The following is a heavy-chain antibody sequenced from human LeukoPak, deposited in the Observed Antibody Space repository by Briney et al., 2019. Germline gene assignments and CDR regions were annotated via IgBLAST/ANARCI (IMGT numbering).Heavy chain of an antibody. Sequence: GGSLRLSCAASGFTVSTNYMSWVRQAPGKGLEWVSLINSGGSTYYADSVKGRFTISRDNSKNTVYLQMNSLRAEDTAVYYCAKDRIAVHDTFDIWGQGTVVTVSS. D-gene: IGHD6-19*01. CDR2: INSGGST. CDR1: GFTVSTNY. J-gene: IGHJ3*02. V-gene: IGHV3-66*02. CDR3: AKDRIAVHDTFDI.